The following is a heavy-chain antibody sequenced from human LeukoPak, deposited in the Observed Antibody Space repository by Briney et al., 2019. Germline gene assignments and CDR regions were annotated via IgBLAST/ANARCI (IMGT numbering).Heavy chain of an antibody. CDR2: IITIFGTA. J-gene: IGHJ4*02. CDR1: GYTFSNYP. V-gene: IGHV1-69*05. CDR3: AGLGMSDPLVY. Sequence: SVTVSFKASGYTFSNYPISWVGQAPGQGLEGMGGIITIFGTANYAQKFQGRVTITTDESTSTAYMELSSLRSEDTAVYYCAGLGMSDPLVYWGQGTLVTVSS. D-gene: IGHD2-8*02.